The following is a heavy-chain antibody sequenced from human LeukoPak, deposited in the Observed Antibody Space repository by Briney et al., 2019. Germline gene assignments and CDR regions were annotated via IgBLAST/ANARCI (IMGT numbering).Heavy chain of an antibody. CDR1: GGSISSYY. J-gene: IGHJ4*02. D-gene: IGHD5-24*01. Sequence: PSETLSLTCSVSGGSISSYYWSWIRQPPGKGLEWIGYIYYSGSTNYNPSLKSRVTISVDTSKNQFSLKLSSVTAADTAVYYCAREDGYFDYWGQGTLVTVSS. CDR2: IYYSGST. V-gene: IGHV4-59*01. CDR3: AREDGYFDY.